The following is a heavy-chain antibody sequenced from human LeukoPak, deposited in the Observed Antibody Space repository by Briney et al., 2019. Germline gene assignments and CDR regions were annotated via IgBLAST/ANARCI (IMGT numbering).Heavy chain of an antibody. V-gene: IGHV1-46*01. CDR3: ARPLTGDDDAFDI. D-gene: IGHD7-27*01. Sequence: GASVKVSCKASGYTFTSYYMHWVRQAPGQGLEWMGIINPSGGSTSYAQKFQGRVTMTRDTSTSTVYMELSSLRSDDTAVYYCARPLTGDDDAFDIWGQGTMVTVSS. CDR2: INPSGGST. CDR1: GYTFTSYY. J-gene: IGHJ3*02.